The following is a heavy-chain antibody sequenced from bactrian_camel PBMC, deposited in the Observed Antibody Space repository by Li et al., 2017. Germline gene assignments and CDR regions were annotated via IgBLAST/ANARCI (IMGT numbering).Heavy chain of an antibody. D-gene: IGHD1*01. CDR2: IDSDGST. Sequence: DVQLVESGGGSVQAGGSLQLSCKINRFTFGGRIMGWRRQAPGQLREGVAAIDSDGSTSYGEAVKGRFTISVDSAKNTLVLQMNNLAPEDTAVYYCVVLNPCSLSLASVTQWGQGTQVTVS. CDR3: VVLNPCSLSLASVTQ. J-gene: IGHJ4*01. V-gene: IGHV3S42*01. CDR1: RFTFGGRI.